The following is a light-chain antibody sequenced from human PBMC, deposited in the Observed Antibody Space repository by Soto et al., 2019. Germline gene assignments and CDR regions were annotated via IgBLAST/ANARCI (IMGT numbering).Light chain of an antibody. CDR2: YIS. CDR3: QQHNQWPIT. Sequence: IVLTQSPGTLSLSPGERATLSCRASQTVSSNYLAWYQQKPGQAPRLLIYYISTRATGIPARFSGSGSGTEFTLTINSLQSEDSAVYYCQQHNQWPITFGQGTRLEIK. V-gene: IGKV3D-15*01. CDR1: QTVSSN. J-gene: IGKJ5*01.